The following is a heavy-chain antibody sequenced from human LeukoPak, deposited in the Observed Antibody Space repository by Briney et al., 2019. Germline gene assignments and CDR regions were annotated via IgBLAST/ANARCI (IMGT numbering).Heavy chain of an antibody. J-gene: IGHJ4*02. CDR1: GFTFSSYE. V-gene: IGHV3-48*03. Sequence: GGSLRLSCAASGFTFSSYEMNWVRQAPGKGLEWISYISSRGTTIYYADSVKGRFTISRDNAKNSLYLQMNSLRAEDTAVYYCARVTGYSYDLDHWGQGTLVTVSS. CDR2: ISSRGTTI. CDR3: ARVTGYSYDLDH. D-gene: IGHD5-18*01.